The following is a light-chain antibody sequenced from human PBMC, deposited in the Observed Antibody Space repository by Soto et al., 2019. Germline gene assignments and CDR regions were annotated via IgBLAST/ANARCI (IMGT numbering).Light chain of an antibody. CDR2: GAS. CDR1: QDVRSDF. Sequence: EIVLTQSPGTLSMSPGERATLSCRASQDVRSDFLAWYQHKPGQAPRLVIYGASTRATGIPDRFSGSGSGTDFTLTISRLEPEDFAVYYCQQGGGSLWTFGQGTKVEIK. V-gene: IGKV3-20*01. CDR3: QQGGGSLWT. J-gene: IGKJ1*01.